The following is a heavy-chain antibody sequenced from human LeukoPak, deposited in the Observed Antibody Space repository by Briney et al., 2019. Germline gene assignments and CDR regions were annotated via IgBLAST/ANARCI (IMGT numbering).Heavy chain of an antibody. V-gene: IGHV4-59*12. Sequence: SETLSLTCTVSGGSISSYYWSWIRQPPGKGLEWIGYIYYSGSTNYNPSLKSRVTISVDTSKNQFSLKLSSVTAADTAVYYCARENIVVVPAAMGVFNYYYYYMDVWGKGTTVTVSS. J-gene: IGHJ6*03. D-gene: IGHD2-2*01. CDR1: GGSISSYY. CDR2: IYYSGST. CDR3: ARENIVVVPAAMGVFNYYYYYMDV.